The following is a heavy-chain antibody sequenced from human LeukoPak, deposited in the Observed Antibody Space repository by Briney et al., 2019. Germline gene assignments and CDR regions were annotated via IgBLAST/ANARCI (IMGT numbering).Heavy chain of an antibody. J-gene: IGHJ4*02. V-gene: IGHV4-59*08. CDR2: INRSGRA. Sequence: SETLSLTCTVSGGSISSYYWSWIRQPPGKGLEWIGDINRSGRAVYNTSLKSRVIISVDTSKNQFSLKLSSVTAADTAVYYCARHKRIAARPGYFDYWGQGTLVTVSS. CDR1: GGSISSYY. CDR3: ARHKRIAARPGYFDY. D-gene: IGHD6-6*01.